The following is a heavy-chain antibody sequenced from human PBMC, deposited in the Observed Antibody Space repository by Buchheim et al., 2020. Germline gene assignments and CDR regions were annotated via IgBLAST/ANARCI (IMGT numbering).Heavy chain of an antibody. J-gene: IGHJ4*03. CDR3: ARGRNYLVKVPGDRGPTFDF. Sequence: QVQLQQWGAGLLKPSETLSLTCAIYGGSSSGFFWSWIRQPPGKGPEWIGEINDNGFTNYNQSLKSRVSISLDTSKKQFSLKVNSVTAADSALYYCARGRNYLVKVPGDRGPTFDFWGQGIL. CDR2: INDNGFT. CDR1: GGSSSGFF. D-gene: IGHD2/OR15-2a*01. V-gene: IGHV4-34*02.